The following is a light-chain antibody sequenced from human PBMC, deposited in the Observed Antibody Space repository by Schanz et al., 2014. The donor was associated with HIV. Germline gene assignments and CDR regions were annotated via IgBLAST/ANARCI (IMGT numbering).Light chain of an antibody. J-gene: IGKJ4*01. CDR3: QQSDSTPFT. Sequence: AIQMTQSPSSLSASVGDRVTITCRASQGIRDDLGWYQQKPGKAPNLLIYATSSLRSGVPSRFSGSGSGTDFTLTISSLQPEDFATYYCQQSDSTPFTFGGGTKVEIK. CDR1: QGIRDD. CDR2: ATS. V-gene: IGKV1-6*01.